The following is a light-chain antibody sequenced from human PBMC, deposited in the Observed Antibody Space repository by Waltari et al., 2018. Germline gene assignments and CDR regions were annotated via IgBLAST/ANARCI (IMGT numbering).Light chain of an antibody. CDR1: ALPNQY. V-gene: IGLV3-25*03. CDR3: QSADSSGSYIV. Sequence: SYELTQPPSVSVSPGQTARITCSGDALPNQYAYWYKHEPGQAPLLVIYKDTQRPSGIPDRFSGSSSGTTVTLTISGVQAEDEADYYCQSADSSGSYIVFGGGTQLTVL. J-gene: IGLJ7*01. CDR2: KDT.